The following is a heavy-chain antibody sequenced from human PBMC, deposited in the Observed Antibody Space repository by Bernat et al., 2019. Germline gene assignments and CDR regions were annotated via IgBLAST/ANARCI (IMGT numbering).Heavy chain of an antibody. Sequence: QVQLVESGGGVVQPGRFLRLSCAASGFTFSSYAMHWVRQAPGKGLEWVAVISYDGSNKYYADSVKGRFTISRDNSKNTLYLQMNSLRAEDTAVYYCARIPCGGDCYGAFDIWGQGTMVTVSS. V-gene: IGHV3-30*01. D-gene: IGHD2-21*01. CDR1: GFTFSSYA. CDR2: ISYDGSNK. CDR3: ARIPCGGDCYGAFDI. J-gene: IGHJ3*02.